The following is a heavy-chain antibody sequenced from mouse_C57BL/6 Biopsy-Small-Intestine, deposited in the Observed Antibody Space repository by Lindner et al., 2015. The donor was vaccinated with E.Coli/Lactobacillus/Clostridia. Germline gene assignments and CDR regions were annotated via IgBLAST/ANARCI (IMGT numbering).Heavy chain of an antibody. CDR1: GYTFTGYY. J-gene: IGHJ2*01. Sequence: SVKVSCKASGYTFTGYYMHWVRQAPGQGLEWMGRINPNSGATNYAQKFQGRVTMTRDTSISTAYMELSRLRSGDTAVYYCAREMTTTRGGLNYFDYWGQGTLVTVSS. CDR3: AREMTTTRGGLNYFDY. CDR2: INPNSGAT. V-gene: IGHV1-53*01. D-gene: IGHD2-13*01.